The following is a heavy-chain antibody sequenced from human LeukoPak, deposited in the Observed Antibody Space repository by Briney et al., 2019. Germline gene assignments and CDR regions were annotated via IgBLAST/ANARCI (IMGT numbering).Heavy chain of an antibody. D-gene: IGHD3-22*01. CDR1: GGSISSYY. CDR2: IYYSGST. CDR3: ARQIAMITMIHPPGWYFDL. J-gene: IGHJ2*01. Sequence: PSETLSLTCTVSGGSISSYYWSWIRQPPGKGLEWIGYIYYSGSTNYNPSLKSRVTISVDTSKNQFSLKLSSVTAADTAVYYCARQIAMITMIHPPGWYFDLWGRGTLVTVSS. V-gene: IGHV4-59*08.